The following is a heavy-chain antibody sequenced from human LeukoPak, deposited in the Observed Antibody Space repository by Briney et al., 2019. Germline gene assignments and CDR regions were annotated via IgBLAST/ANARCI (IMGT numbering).Heavy chain of an antibody. CDR1: GGSISSYY. CDR2: IYTSGST. CDR3: ASGNPRSESYDY. V-gene: IGHV4-4*07. Sequence: SETLSLTCTVSGGSISSYYWSWIRQPAGKGLEWIGRIYTSGSTNYNPSLKSRVTMSVDTSKNQFSLKLSSVTAADPAVYYCASGNPRSESYDYWGQGNLVTVSS. J-gene: IGHJ4*02. D-gene: IGHD3-10*01.